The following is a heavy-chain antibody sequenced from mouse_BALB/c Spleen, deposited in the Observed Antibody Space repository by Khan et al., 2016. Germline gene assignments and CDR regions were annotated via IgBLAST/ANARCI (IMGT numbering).Heavy chain of an antibody. J-gene: IGHJ2*01. CDR3: ARGGVRGFDY. CDR2: INSNGGST. D-gene: IGHD2-14*01. V-gene: IGHV5-6-3*01. Sequence: EVELVESGGGLVQPGGSLTLSCAASGFTFSSYGMSWVRQTPDKRLELVATINSNGGSTYYPDTVKGRFTISRDHAQHTLYLQRSSLKSEDTAMYYWARGGVRGFDYGGQGTTLTVSS. CDR1: GFTFSSYG.